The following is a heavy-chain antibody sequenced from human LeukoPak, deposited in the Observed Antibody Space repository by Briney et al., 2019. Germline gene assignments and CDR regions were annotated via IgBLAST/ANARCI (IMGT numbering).Heavy chain of an antibody. V-gene: IGHV1-2*02. J-gene: IGHJ4*02. CDR2: INPNSGGT. Sequence: ASVNVSCKASGYTFTGYYMHWVRQAPGQGLEWMGWINPNSGGTNYAQKFQGRVTMTRDTSISTAYMELSRLRSDDTALYYCARTLYIAAVPGGFDYWGQGTLVTVSS. CDR1: GYTFTGYY. CDR3: ARTLYIAAVPGGFDY. D-gene: IGHD6-13*01.